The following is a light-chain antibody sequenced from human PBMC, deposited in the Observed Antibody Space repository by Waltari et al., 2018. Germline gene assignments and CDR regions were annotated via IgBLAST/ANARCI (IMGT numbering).Light chain of an antibody. CDR1: QNINTW. V-gene: IGKV1-5*03. CDR2: KAS. J-gene: IGKJ4*01. CDR3: QHYNNFPLT. Sequence: DIQMTQSPSTLSVSVGDRVTITCRASQNINTWLAWYQQKPGKAPKLLIYKASTLQSGVPSRFSGSGSGTEFTLTISSLQPDDFATYYCQHYNNFPLTLGGGTKLEIK.